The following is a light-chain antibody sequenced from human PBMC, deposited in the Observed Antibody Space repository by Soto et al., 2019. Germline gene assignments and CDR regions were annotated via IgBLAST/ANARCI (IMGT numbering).Light chain of an antibody. CDR2: EVI. J-gene: IGLJ1*01. V-gene: IGLV2-14*01. CDR3: SSYTSSSTQV. CDR1: SSDVGGYNY. Sequence: QSALTQPASVSGSPGQSITISCTGTSSDVGGYNYVSWYQQYPGKAPKLMIYEVIDRPSGVSNRFSGSKSGNTASLTISGLQAEDEADYYCSSYTSSSTQVFGTGTKVTVL.